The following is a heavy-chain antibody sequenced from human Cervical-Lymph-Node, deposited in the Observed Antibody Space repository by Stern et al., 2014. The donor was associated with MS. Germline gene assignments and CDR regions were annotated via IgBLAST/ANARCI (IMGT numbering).Heavy chain of an antibody. J-gene: IGHJ4*02. CDR3: ARDGMTAATYYFDF. V-gene: IGHV1-46*01. Sequence: VQLVQSGAEVKKPGASVKVSCKASGYSFTSYYMHWVRQAPGPGLEWIGLINPSGGRTNYAQKFQDRVTMTRDTATSTVYMEMSSLRSEDTALYYCARDGMTAATYYFDFWGQGTVVTVSS. D-gene: IGHD6-13*01. CDR1: GYSFTSYY. CDR2: INPSGGRT.